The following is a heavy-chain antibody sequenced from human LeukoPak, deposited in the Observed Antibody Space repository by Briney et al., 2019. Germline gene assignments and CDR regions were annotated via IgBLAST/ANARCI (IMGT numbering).Heavy chain of an antibody. CDR1: GITFGNNW. V-gene: IGHV3-74*01. J-gene: IGHJ4*02. CDR3: ATAYSGYYTYYFDY. D-gene: IGHD3-22*01. CDR2: INSDGGGA. Sequence: GGSLRLSCAASGITFGNNWMHWVRQGPGKGLVWISRINSDGGGAIYADSVKGRFTVSRDNAKNTLYLQMNSLRAEDTAVYYCATAYSGYYTYYFDYWGQGTLVTVSS.